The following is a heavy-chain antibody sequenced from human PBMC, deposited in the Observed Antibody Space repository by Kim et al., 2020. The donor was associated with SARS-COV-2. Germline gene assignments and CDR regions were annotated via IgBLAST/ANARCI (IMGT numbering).Heavy chain of an antibody. Sequence: SPDISDEDSVKGRFTISRDNTKKSVYLQMDSLRGEDTAVYYWARADGPLDVWGQGTTVTVSS. J-gene: IGHJ6*02. V-gene: IGHV3-21*01. CDR2: SPDI. CDR3: ARADGPLDV.